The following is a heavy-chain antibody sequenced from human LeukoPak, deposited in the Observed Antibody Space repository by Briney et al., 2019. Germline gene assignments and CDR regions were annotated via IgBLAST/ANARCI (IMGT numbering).Heavy chain of an antibody. CDR3: ARDRAPPYYYDSSGYPEYFQH. V-gene: IGHV1-18*01. CDR1: GYTFTSYG. J-gene: IGHJ1*01. Sequence: EASVKVSCKASGYTFTSYGISWVRQAPGQGLEWMGWISAYNGNTNYAQKLQGRVTMTTDTSTSTAYMELRSLRSDDTAVYYCARDRAPPYYYDSSGYPEYFQHWGQGTLVTVSS. CDR2: ISAYNGNT. D-gene: IGHD3-22*01.